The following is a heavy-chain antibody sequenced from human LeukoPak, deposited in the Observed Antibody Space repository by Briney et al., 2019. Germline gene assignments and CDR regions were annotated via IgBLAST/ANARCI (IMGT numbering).Heavy chain of an antibody. D-gene: IGHD6-6*01. V-gene: IGHV3-48*04. CDR3: ARAILAARPKDYYYYYMDV. J-gene: IGHJ6*03. Sequence: GGSLRLSCAASGFTFSSYAVHWVRQAPGKGLEWVSYISSSSSTIYYADSVKGRFTISRDNAKNSLYLQMNSLRAEDTAVYYCARAILAARPKDYYYYYMDVWGKGTTVTVSS. CDR2: ISSSSSTI. CDR1: GFTFSSYA.